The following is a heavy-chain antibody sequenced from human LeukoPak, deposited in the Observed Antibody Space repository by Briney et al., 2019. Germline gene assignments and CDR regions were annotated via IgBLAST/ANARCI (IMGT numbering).Heavy chain of an antibody. Sequence: SETLSLTCTVSGGSISVSYWSCIRQPPGKGLEWIAYMYNSGSTNYNPSLKSRVTISIDTSKNQFSLKLSSLTAADTAIYYCARGIESYGDYGYWGQGILVTVSS. J-gene: IGHJ4*02. CDR2: MYNSGST. CDR3: ARGIESYGDYGY. V-gene: IGHV4-59*01. D-gene: IGHD4-17*01. CDR1: GGSISVSY.